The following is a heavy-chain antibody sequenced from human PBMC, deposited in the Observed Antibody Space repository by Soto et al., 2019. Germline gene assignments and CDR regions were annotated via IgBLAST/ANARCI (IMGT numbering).Heavy chain of an antibody. CDR3: AKGFLSGGYCANGVCYHFDY. CDR2: MSYDGNNK. D-gene: IGHD2-8*01. CDR1: GFTFSRYG. Sequence: QVQLVESGGGVVQPGGSLRLSCAASGFTFSRYGMHWVRQAPGKGLEWVAVMSYDGNNKYYADYVKGRFTVSRDNCRNTQYLQMNSLKVEATAVYFCAKGFLSGGYCANGVCYHFDYWGQGTPVTVSS. V-gene: IGHV3-30*18. J-gene: IGHJ4*02.